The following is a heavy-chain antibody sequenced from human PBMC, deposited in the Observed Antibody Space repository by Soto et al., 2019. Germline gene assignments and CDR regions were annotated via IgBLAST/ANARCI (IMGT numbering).Heavy chain of an antibody. CDR1: GGSISSGGYS. J-gene: IGHJ5*02. Sequence: SETLSLTCAVSGGSISSGGYSWSWIRQPPGKGLEWIGYIYHSGSTYYNPSLKSRVTISVDRSKNQFSLKLSSVTAADTAVYYCARDFSYYYGAGTDNWFDPWGQGTLVTVSS. CDR3: ARDFSYYYGAGTDNWFDP. V-gene: IGHV4-30-2*01. CDR2: IYHSGST. D-gene: IGHD3-10*01.